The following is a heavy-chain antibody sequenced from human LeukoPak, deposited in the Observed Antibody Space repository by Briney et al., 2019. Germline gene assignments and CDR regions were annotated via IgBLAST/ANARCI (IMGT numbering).Heavy chain of an antibody. D-gene: IGHD3-22*01. CDR1: GGSISSSSYY. CDR2: IYYSGTT. CDR3: ARNFREISSGYYYPLDY. Sequence: SETLSLTCTVSGGSISSSSYYWGWIRQPPGKGLEWIGSIYYSGTTNYHPPLKSRVTISVDTSKNQFSLKLSSVTAADTAVYYCARNFREISSGYYYPLDYWGQGTLVTVSS. J-gene: IGHJ4*02. V-gene: IGHV4-39*01.